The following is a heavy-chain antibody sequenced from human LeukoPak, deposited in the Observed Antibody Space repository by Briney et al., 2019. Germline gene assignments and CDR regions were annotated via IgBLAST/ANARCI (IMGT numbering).Heavy chain of an antibody. D-gene: IGHD3-9*01. CDR1: GGSISNYY. J-gene: IGHJ5*02. CDR3: ARLNYDILTGYVVVIDP. V-gene: IGHV4-59*08. CDR2: VCYTGTT. Sequence: SETLSLTCSVSGGSISNYYWSWIRQPPGKGLEWIGHVCYTGTTNYNPSLQSRVTISVDTSKNQFSLKLSSVTAADTAVYYCARLNYDILTGYVVVIDPWGQGTLVTV.